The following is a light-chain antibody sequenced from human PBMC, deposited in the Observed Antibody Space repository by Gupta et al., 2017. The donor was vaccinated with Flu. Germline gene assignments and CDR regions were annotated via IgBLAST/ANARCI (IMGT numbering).Light chain of an antibody. Sequence: EIVMTQSPATLSVSPGERATLSCRASQSVSSNLAWYQQKPGQAPRLLIYGASTRGTGIPARFSGSGCGTEFTLTISSRQSEDFAVYYCQQYNNWPPWTFGQGTKVEIK. CDR1: QSVSSN. CDR2: GAS. CDR3: QQYNNWPPWT. J-gene: IGKJ1*01. V-gene: IGKV3-15*01.